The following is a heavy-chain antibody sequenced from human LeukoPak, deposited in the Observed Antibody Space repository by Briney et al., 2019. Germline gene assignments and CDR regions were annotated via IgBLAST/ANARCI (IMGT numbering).Heavy chain of an antibody. V-gene: IGHV1-18*01. CDR3: ARDLAWGYVEQRLGWLDP. CDR2: ISAYNGNT. J-gene: IGHJ5*02. D-gene: IGHD1/OR15-1a*01. Sequence: ASVRVSCKASGYIFTDYGITWVRQAPGQGLEWMGWISAYNGNTNYAQKFQGRFTMTTDTSTTTAYMELRSLRFDNTAVYYCARDLAWGYVEQRLGWLDPWGQGALVTVSS. CDR1: GYIFTDYG.